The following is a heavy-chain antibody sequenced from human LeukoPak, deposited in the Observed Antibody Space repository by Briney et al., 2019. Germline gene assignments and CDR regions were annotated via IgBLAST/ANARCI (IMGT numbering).Heavy chain of an antibody. J-gene: IGHJ6*03. CDR2: ISWNSGSI. V-gene: IGHV3-9*01. CDR1: GFTFDDYA. CDR3: ARGSYDFWSGYYLSSYYMDV. Sequence: PGRSLRLSCAASGFTFDDYAMHWVRQAPGKGLEWVSGISWNSGSIGYADSVKGRFTISRDNSKNTLYLQMNSLRAEDTAVYYCARGSYDFWSGYYLSSYYMDVWGKGTTVTVSS. D-gene: IGHD3-3*01.